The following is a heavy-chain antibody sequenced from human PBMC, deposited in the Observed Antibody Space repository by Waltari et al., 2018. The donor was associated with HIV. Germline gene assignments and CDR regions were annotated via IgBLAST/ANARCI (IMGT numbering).Heavy chain of an antibody. V-gene: IGHV3-49*03. J-gene: IGHJ4*02. Sequence: VQLVESGGGCVQPGGSLRPSCPHSGLTLCHYAMGWFRQAPGKGLEWIGFIRSKVSGGTTEYAASVKGRFTISRDDSNSIVFLQMDSLKTEDTAMYYCSRDNPQWDYWGQGTLVTVSS. D-gene: IGHD2-8*01. CDR1: GLTLCHYA. CDR2: IRSKVSGGTT. CDR3: SRDNPQWDY.